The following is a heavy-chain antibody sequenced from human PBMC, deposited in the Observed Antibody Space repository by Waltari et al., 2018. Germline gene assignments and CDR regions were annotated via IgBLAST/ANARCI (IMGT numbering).Heavy chain of an antibody. CDR2: IYTSGST. CDR1: GGSISSGSYY. J-gene: IGHJ4*02. V-gene: IGHV4-61*02. CDR3: ASGTVDSSGYYPLPY. Sequence: QVQLQESGPGLVKPSQTLSLTCTVSGGSISSGSYYWSWIRQPAGKGLEWIGRIYTSGSTTYNPSLKSRVTISVDTSKNQFSLKLSSVTAADTAVYYCASGTVDSSGYYPLPYWGQGTLVTVSS. D-gene: IGHD3-22*01.